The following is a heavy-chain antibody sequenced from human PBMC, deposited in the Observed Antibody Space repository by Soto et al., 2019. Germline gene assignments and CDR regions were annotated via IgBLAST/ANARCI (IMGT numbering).Heavy chain of an antibody. J-gene: IGHJ5*02. Sequence: PSETLSLTCTVSGGSISSYYWSWIRQPPGKGLEWIGYIYYSGSTNYNPSHKSRVTISVDTSKNQFSLKLSSVTAADTAVYYCARVYYYGSGDPRWFDPWGQGTLVTVSS. D-gene: IGHD3-10*01. CDR1: GGSISSYY. V-gene: IGHV4-59*01. CDR3: ARVYYYGSGDPRWFDP. CDR2: IYYSGST.